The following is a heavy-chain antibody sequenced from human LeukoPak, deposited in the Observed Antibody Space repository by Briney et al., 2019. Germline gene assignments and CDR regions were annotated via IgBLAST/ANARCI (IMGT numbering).Heavy chain of an antibody. CDR1: GFTFSSYA. CDR2: ISGSGDST. J-gene: IGHJ4*02. V-gene: IGHV3-23*01. CDR3: AKNSMAATLWTKTI. D-gene: IGHD5-24*01. Sequence: GGSLRLSCAASGFTFSSYAMSWVRQAPGKGLEWVSAISGSGDSTYYADSAKGRFTISRDNSKDTLYLQMNSLRAEDTAVYYCAKNSMAATLWTKTIWGQGTLVTVSS.